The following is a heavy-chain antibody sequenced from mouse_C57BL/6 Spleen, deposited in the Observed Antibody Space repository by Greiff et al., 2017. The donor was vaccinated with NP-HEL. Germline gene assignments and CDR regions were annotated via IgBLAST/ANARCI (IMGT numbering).Heavy chain of an antibody. J-gene: IGHJ1*03. CDR1: GFTFSSYA. Sequence: EVMLVESGGGLVKPGGSLKLSCAASGFTFSSYAMSWVRQTPEKRLEWVATISDGGSYTYYPDNVKGRFTISRDNAKNNLYLQMSHLKSEDTAMYYCASGTGTFDVWGTGTTVTVSS. D-gene: IGHD4-1*01. CDR2: ISDGGSYT. V-gene: IGHV5-4*03. CDR3: ASGTGTFDV.